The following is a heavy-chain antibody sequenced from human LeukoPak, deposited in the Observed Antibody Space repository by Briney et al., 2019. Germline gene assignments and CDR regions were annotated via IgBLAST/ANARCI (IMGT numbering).Heavy chain of an antibody. D-gene: IGHD3-10*01. Sequence: GGSLRLSCAASGFTFSNYWMHWVRQAPGKGLVWVSRLNADGNSITYADSVRGRFTISRDNAKNSLYLQMNSLRSDDTAVYYCARECYYGSGRPYGGNWFDPWGQGTLVTVSS. V-gene: IGHV3-74*01. CDR1: GFTFSNYW. J-gene: IGHJ5*02. CDR3: ARECYYGSGRPYGGNWFDP. CDR2: LNADGNSI.